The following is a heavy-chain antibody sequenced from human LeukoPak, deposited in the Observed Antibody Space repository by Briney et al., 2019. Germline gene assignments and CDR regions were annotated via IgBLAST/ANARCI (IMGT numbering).Heavy chain of an antibody. Sequence: LRLSCAASGFTFDDYALHWVRQAPGKGLEWVSGISWNSGSIGYADSVKGRFTISRDNAKNSLYLQMNSLRAEDTALYYCAKDLVVVAATYAFDIWGQGTMVTVSS. D-gene: IGHD2-15*01. J-gene: IGHJ3*02. CDR1: GFTFDDYA. V-gene: IGHV3-9*01. CDR2: ISWNSGSI. CDR3: AKDLVVVAATYAFDI.